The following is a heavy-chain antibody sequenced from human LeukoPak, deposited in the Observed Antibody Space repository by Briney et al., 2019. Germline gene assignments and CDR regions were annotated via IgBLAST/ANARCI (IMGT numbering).Heavy chain of an antibody. CDR2: ISTSSSYI. J-gene: IGHJ4*02. D-gene: IGHD1-26*01. CDR3: ARDDGSYSRSPGFDY. V-gene: IGHV3-21*01. CDR1: GFTFSNYA. Sequence: GGSLRLSCAASGFTFSNYAMTWVRQAPGKGLEWVSSISTSSSYIYYADSVKGRFTIFRDNARNSLFLQMNSLRAEDTAVYYCARDDGSYSRSPGFDYWGQGTLVTVSS.